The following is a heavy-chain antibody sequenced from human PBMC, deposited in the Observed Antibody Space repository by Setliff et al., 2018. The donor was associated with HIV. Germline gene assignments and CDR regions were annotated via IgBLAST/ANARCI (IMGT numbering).Heavy chain of an antibody. CDR1: GGSISSHY. D-gene: IGHD3-10*01. CDR3: ARNRVPSSL. Sequence: SETLSLTCTVSGGSISSHYWSWIRQAPGKGLEWIGTMYFSGNARNSPSLKSRVTISVDTSKNQFSLKLNSVIAADTAVYYCARNRVPSSLWGQGTLVTVSS. V-gene: IGHV4-59*11. CDR2: MYFSGNA. J-gene: IGHJ4*02.